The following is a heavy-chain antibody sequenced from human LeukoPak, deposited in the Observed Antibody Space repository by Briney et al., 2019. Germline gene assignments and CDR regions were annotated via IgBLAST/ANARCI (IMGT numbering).Heavy chain of an antibody. CDR2: IYYSGST. J-gene: IGHJ3*02. V-gene: IGHV4-59*01. D-gene: IGHD2-2*01. CDR3: ARELIAVPAAADSGAFDI. Sequence: SETLSLTCTVSGGSISSYYWSWIRQPPGKGLQWIGYIYYSGSTNYNPSLKSRVTISVDTSKNQFSLKLSSVTAAGTAVYYCARELIAVPAAADSGAFDIWGQGTMVTVSS. CDR1: GGSISSYY.